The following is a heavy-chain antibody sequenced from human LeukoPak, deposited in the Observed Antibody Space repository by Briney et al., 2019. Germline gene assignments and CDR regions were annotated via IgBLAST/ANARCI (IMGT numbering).Heavy chain of an antibody. D-gene: IGHD3-9*01. J-gene: IGHJ4*02. V-gene: IGHV1-8*03. CDR2: MNPNSGNT. CDR1: GYTFTSYD. Sequence: ASVKVSCKASGYTFTSYDINWVRQATGQGLEWMGWMNPNSGNTGYAQKFQGRVTITRNTSISTAYMGLSSLRSEDTAVYYCARGPALRCFDWFYRGDPYYFDYWGQGTLVTVSS. CDR3: ARGPALRCFDWFYRGDPYYFDY.